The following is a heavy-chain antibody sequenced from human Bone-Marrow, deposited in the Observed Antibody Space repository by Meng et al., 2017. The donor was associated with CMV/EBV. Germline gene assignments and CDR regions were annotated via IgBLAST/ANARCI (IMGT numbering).Heavy chain of an antibody. V-gene: IGHV1-69*10. CDR2: IIPILGIA. J-gene: IGHJ6*02. D-gene: IGHD3-3*01. Sequence: SVKVSCKASGGTFSSYAISWVRQAPGQGLEWMGGIIPILGIANDAQKFQGRVTITADKSTSTAYMELSSLRSEDTAVYYCARDRTIFGVVTHYYGMDVWGQGTTVTVSS. CDR1: GGTFSSYA. CDR3: ARDRTIFGVVTHYYGMDV.